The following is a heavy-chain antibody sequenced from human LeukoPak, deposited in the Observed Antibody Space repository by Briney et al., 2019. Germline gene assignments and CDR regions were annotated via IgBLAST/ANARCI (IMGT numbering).Heavy chain of an antibody. CDR2: IKQDGSEK. CDR1: GFSFSSYS. CDR3: ARVPYYYDSSGYYYGYYYYYMDV. D-gene: IGHD3-22*01. V-gene: IGHV3-7*01. Sequence: GGSLRLSCAASGFSFSSYSMNWVRQAPGKGLEWVANIKQDGSEKYYVDSVKGRFTISRDNAKNSLYLQMNSLRAEDTAVYYCARVPYYYDSSGYYYGYYYYYMDVWGKGTTVTVSS. J-gene: IGHJ6*03.